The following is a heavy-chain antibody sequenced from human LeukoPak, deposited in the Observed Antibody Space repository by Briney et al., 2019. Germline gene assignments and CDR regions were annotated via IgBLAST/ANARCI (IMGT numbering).Heavy chain of an antibody. CDR2: IIPIFGTA. CDR1: GGTFSSYA. Sequence: AASVTVSCKASGGTFSSYAISWVRQAPGQGLEWMGGIIPIFGTANYAQKFQGRVTITADESTSTAYMELSSLRSEDTAVYYCARVDEVATIFSYYYGMDVWGQGTTVTVSS. CDR3: ARVDEVATIFSYYYGMDV. D-gene: IGHD5-12*01. J-gene: IGHJ6*02. V-gene: IGHV1-69*13.